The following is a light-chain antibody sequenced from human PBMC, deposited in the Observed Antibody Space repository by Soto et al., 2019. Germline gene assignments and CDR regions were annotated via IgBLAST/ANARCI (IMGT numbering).Light chain of an antibody. J-gene: IGKJ1*01. Sequence: EIVLTQSPGTLSLSPGERATLSCRASQSVSNNYLAWYQQKPGQAPRLLIYGATTRAPDVPARFSGSGSGTDFILTISSLQSEDFAVYYCQQYNDWPWTFGQGTKVDI. CDR2: GAT. CDR1: QSVSNN. CDR3: QQYNDWPWT. V-gene: IGKV3-15*01.